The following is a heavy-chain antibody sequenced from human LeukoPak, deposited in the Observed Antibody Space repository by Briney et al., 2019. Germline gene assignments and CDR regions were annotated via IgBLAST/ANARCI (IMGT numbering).Heavy chain of an antibody. J-gene: IGHJ4*02. D-gene: IGHD3-3*01. V-gene: IGHV3-53*01. Sequence: TGGSLRLSCEASGFTFSSYAMGWVRQAPGKGLEWVSLIYGDGRTSYADSVKGRFTISRDNSKNTLYLQMNSLRAEDTAVYYCARFGDYWGQGTLVTVSS. CDR1: GFTFSSYA. CDR3: ARFGDY. CDR2: IYGDGRT.